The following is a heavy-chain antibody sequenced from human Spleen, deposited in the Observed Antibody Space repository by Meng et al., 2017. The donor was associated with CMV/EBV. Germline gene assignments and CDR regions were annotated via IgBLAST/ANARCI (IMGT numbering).Heavy chain of an antibody. CDR2: IKQDGSEK. CDR3: ARAIAPLRFLEWLAAGGWFDP. J-gene: IGHJ5*02. V-gene: IGHV3-7*01. Sequence: GGSLRLSCVASGFTFNSYWMSWVRQAPGKGLEWVANIKQDGSEKYYVDSVKGRFTISRDNAKNSLYLQMNSLRAEDTAVYYCARAIAPLRFLEWLAAGGWFDPWGQGTLVTVSS. D-gene: IGHD3-3*01. CDR1: GFTFNSYW.